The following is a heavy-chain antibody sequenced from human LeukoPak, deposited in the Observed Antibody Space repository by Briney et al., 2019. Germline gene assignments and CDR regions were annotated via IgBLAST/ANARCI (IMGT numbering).Heavy chain of an antibody. J-gene: IGHJ6*02. Sequence: GGSLRLSCAASGFTFSSYAMHWVRQAPGKGLEGVAVISYDGSNKYYADSVKGRFTISRDNSKNTLYLQMNSLRAEDTAVYYCARDFDSSGWISCYYGMDVWGQGTTVTVSS. V-gene: IGHV3-30-3*01. CDR1: GFTFSSYA. CDR3: ARDFDSSGWISCYYGMDV. CDR2: ISYDGSNK. D-gene: IGHD6-19*01.